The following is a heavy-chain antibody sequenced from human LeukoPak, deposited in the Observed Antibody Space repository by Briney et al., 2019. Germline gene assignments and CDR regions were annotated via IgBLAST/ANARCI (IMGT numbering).Heavy chain of an antibody. V-gene: IGHV4-59*01. CDR1: GGSISGYY. CDR2: IHYSGST. J-gene: IGHJ4*02. CDR3: VRLRGYSGYDYVGSFDY. Sequence: PSETLSLTCTVSGGSISGYYWSWIRQPPGKGLEWIGYIHYSGSTNYNPSLKSRVTISVDMSKNQFSLKLSSVTAADTAVYYCVRLRGYSGYDYVGSFDYWGQGTLVTVSS. D-gene: IGHD5-12*01.